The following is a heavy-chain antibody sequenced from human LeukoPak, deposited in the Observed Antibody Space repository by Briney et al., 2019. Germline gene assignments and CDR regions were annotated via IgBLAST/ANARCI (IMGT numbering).Heavy chain of an antibody. CDR3: ATAQATYYYDSSGYYVDY. Sequence: PGGSLRLSCAASGFTFSSYWMHWVRQAPGKGLVWVSRINSDGSSTSYADSVKGRFTISRDNAKNTPYLQMNSLRAEDTAVYYCATAQATYYYDSSGYYVDYWGQGTLVTVSS. J-gene: IGHJ4*02. V-gene: IGHV3-74*01. CDR2: INSDGSST. D-gene: IGHD3-22*01. CDR1: GFTFSSYW.